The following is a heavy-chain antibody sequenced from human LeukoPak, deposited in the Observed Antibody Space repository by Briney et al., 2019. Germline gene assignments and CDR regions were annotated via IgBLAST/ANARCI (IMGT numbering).Heavy chain of an antibody. CDR2: IRYDGSNK. D-gene: IGHD5-24*01. V-gene: IGHV3-30*02. J-gene: IGHJ4*02. CDR3: AGSRDGYNYRGDY. CDR1: GFTFSSYG. Sequence: GGSLRLSCAASGFTFSSYGMHWVRQAPGKGLEWVAFIRYDGSNKYYADSVKGRFTISRDNSKNTLYLQMNSLRAEDTAVYYCAGSRDGYNYRGDYWGQGTLVTVSS.